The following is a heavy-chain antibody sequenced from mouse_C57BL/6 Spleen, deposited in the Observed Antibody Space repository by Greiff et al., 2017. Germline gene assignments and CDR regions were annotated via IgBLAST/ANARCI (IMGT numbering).Heavy chain of an antibody. CDR3: ARFPYDYDEEGDY. CDR1: GYTFTSYW. Sequence: QVQLQQSGAELVKPGASVKMSCKASGYTFTSYWITWVKQRPGQGLEWIGDIYPGSGSTNYNEKFKSKATLTVDTSSSTAYMQRSSLTSEDSAVYYCARFPYDYDEEGDYWGQGTTLTVSS. CDR2: IYPGSGST. D-gene: IGHD2-4*01. V-gene: IGHV1-55*01. J-gene: IGHJ2*01.